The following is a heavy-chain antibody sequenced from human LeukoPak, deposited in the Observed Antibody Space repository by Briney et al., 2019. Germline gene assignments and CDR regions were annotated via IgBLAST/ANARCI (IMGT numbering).Heavy chain of an antibody. D-gene: IGHD2-15*01. V-gene: IGHV3-66*01. CDR2: IYSGGTT. Sequence: QPGGSLRLSCAASGFTVSNNYMSWVRQAPGKGLEWVSVIYSGGTTYYADSVKGRFTISRDNSKNTLYLLMNSLRAEDTAVYYCARGGYCSGGNCYGYLAYWGQGTLLTVST. CDR3: ARGGYCSGGNCYGYLAY. CDR1: GFTVSNNY. J-gene: IGHJ4*02.